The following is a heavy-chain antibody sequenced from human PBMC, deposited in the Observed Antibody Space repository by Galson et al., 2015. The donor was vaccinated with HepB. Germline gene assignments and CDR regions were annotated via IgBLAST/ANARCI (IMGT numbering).Heavy chain of an antibody. CDR2: ISTYNGNT. V-gene: IGHV1-18*01. J-gene: IGHJ4*02. D-gene: IGHD2-2*01. CDR1: GYTFTNFG. CDR3: ATARYSTSPPDN. Sequence: SVKVSCKASGYTFTNFGISWVRQAPGQGLEWMAWISTYNGNTDYARKFQGRVTMTTDTSTSTAYMELRSLTSDDTAVYYCATARYSTSPPDNWGRGTLVTVPS.